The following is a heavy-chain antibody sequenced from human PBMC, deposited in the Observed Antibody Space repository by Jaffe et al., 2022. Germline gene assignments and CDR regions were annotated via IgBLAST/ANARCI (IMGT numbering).Heavy chain of an antibody. D-gene: IGHD1-26*01. J-gene: IGHJ4*02. CDR2: ISSSSSTI. CDR1: GFTFSSYS. V-gene: IGHV3-48*01. Sequence: EVQLVESGGGLVQPGGSLRLSCAASGFTFSSYSMNWVRQAPGKGLEWVSYISSSSSTIYYADSVKGRFTISRDNAKNSLYLQMNSLRAEDTAVYYCASRLPWERPFVDYWGQGTLVTVSS. CDR3: ASRLPWERPFVDY.